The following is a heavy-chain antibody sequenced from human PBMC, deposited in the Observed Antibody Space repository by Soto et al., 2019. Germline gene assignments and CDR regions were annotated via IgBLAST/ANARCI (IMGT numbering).Heavy chain of an antibody. CDR1: GYTFTNFF. CDR2: INPSGVST. J-gene: IGHJ4*02. Sequence: QVQLVQSGAEVKKPGASVKVSCMASGYTFTNFFIHWVRQAPGQGLEWMGIINPSGVSTRYAQIFQGRVTMTRDTSTSTVYMELSSLRSEDTGMFYCARDSGNGTNWYEGYFDSWGQGTLVTVSS. CDR3: ARDSGNGTNWYEGYFDS. D-gene: IGHD6-13*01. V-gene: IGHV1-46*01.